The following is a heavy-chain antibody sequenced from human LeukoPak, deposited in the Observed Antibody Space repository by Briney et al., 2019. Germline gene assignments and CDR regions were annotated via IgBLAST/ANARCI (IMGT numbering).Heavy chain of an antibody. CDR2: ISGGGGST. CDR1: EFTFSYYA. Sequence: PGGSLRHSCSAAEFTFSYYAMTSVRQAPGKGLEWVSGISGGGGSTYYADSVKGRFTISRDNSKNTLYLQMDSLTAADTALYYCATGSGINHYHRLDPWGQGTLVTVSS. J-gene: IGHJ5*02. D-gene: IGHD1-14*01. V-gene: IGHV3-23*01. CDR3: ATGSGINHYHRLDP.